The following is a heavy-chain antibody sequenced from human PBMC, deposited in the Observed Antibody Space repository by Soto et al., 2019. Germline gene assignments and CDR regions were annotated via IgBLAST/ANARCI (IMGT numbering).Heavy chain of an antibody. CDR2: ISASGGST. D-gene: IGHD3-16*01. V-gene: IGHV3-23*01. Sequence: LRLSCAASGFTFSSYAMSWVRQAPGKGLEWVSGISASGGSTYYADSVKGRFTISRDNSKNTLFLQMSSLRAEDTAVYYCAKYTITESLGDYWGQGTVVTVSS. J-gene: IGHJ4*02. CDR3: AKYTITESLGDY. CDR1: GFTFSSYA.